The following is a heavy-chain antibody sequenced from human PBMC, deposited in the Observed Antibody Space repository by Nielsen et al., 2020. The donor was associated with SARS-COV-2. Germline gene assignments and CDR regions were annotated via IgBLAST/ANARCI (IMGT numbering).Heavy chain of an antibody. D-gene: IGHD5-12*01. CDR2: IYFTGRT. J-gene: IGHJ6*02. V-gene: IGHV4-31*03. Sequence: LGLSCTVSGASISSGGYFWSWIRQHPGKGLEWIGYIYFTGRTSYNPSLKSRVAMSVDTSKNQFSLDLKSVTAADTAVYYCAREASGYDHYKYGMDVWGLGATVTVSS. CDR3: AREASGYDHYKYGMDV. CDR1: GASISSGGYF.